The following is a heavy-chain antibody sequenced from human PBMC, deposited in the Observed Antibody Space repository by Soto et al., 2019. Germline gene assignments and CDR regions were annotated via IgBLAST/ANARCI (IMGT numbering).Heavy chain of an antibody. V-gene: IGHV3-11*01. D-gene: IGHD2-2*01. CDR2: ISSSGSTI. J-gene: IGHJ4*02. CDR3: ARDRYCSSTSCYARGLDY. CDR1: GFTFSDYY. Sequence: GGSLRLSCAASGFTFSDYYMSWIRQAPGKGLEWVSYISSSGSTIYYADSVKGRFTISRDNAKNSLYLQMNSLRAEDTAVYYCARDRYCSSTSCYARGLDYWGQGTLVTVSS.